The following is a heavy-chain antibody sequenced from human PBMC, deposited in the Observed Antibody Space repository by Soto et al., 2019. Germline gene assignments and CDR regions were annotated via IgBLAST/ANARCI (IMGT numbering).Heavy chain of an antibody. Sequence: ASVKLSCKASGYTFTSYGISWVRQAPGQGLEWMGWISAYNGNTNYAQKLQGRVTMTTDTSTSTAYMELRSLRSDDTAVYYCASTRYSSSWYGDLYYFDYWGQGTLVTVSS. CDR2: ISAYNGNT. CDR3: ASTRYSSSWYGDLYYFDY. D-gene: IGHD6-13*01. J-gene: IGHJ4*02. CDR1: GYTFTSYG. V-gene: IGHV1-18*01.